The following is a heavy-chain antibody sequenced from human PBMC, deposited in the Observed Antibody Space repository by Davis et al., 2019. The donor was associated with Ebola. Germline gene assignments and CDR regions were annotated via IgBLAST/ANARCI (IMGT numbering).Heavy chain of an antibody. CDR1: GFTVSSNY. V-gene: IGHV3-53*01. D-gene: IGHD3-3*01. J-gene: IGHJ6*02. CDR2: IYSGGST. Sequence: PGGSLRLSCAASGFTVSSNYMSWVRQAPGKGLEWVSVIYSGGSTYYADSVKGRFTISRDNSKNTLYLQMNSLRAEDTAVYYCARASHYDFWSGYHSLMDVWGQGTTVTVSS. CDR3: ARASHYDFWSGYHSLMDV.